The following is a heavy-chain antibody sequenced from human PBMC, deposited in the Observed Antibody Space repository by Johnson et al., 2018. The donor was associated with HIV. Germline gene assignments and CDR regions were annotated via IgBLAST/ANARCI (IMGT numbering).Heavy chain of an antibody. CDR1: GFTFSSYD. D-gene: IGHD6-13*01. J-gene: IGHJ3*02. V-gene: IGHV3-30*03. Sequence: QVQLVESGGGVVQPGRSLRVSCGASGFTFSSYDMHWVRQAPGKGLEWVAVISYDGSNKYYADSVKGRFTISRDNSKNTLYLQMNSLRAEDTAVYYCARDESSRLQLTGNDAFDIWGQGTMVTVSS. CDR2: ISYDGSNK. CDR3: ARDESSRLQLTGNDAFDI.